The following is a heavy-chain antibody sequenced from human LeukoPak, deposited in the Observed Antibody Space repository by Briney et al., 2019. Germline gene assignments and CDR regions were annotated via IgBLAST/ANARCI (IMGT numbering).Heavy chain of an antibody. CDR2: ISGSGGST. D-gene: IGHD3-3*01. Sequence: GGSLRLSCAASGFTFSSYAMSWVRQAPGKGLEWVSAISGSGGSTYYADSVKGRFTISRDNSKNTLYLQMNSPRAEDTAVYYCAKNGDFWSGYLSYWGQGTLVTVSS. V-gene: IGHV3-23*01. CDR3: AKNGDFWSGYLSY. CDR1: GFTFSSYA. J-gene: IGHJ4*02.